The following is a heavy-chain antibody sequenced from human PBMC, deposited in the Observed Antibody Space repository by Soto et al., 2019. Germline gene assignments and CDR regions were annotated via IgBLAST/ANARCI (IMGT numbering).Heavy chain of an antibody. J-gene: IGHJ4*02. V-gene: IGHV1-69*02. CDR3: ARAGGVCSGGSCQFDY. Sequence: QVQLVQSGAEVKKPGSSVKVSCKASGGTFSSYTISWVRQAPGQGLEWMGRIIPILGIANYAQKLQGRVTITXXKXTXXAYMELSSLRSEDTAVYYCARAGGVCSGGSCQFDYWGQGTLVTVSS. CDR1: GGTFSSYT. CDR2: IIPILGIA. D-gene: IGHD2-15*01.